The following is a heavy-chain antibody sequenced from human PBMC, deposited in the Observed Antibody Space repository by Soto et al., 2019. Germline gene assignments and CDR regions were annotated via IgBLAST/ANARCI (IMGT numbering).Heavy chain of an antibody. J-gene: IGHJ4*02. V-gene: IGHV4-34*01. CDR2: INESGST. D-gene: IGHD1-1*01. Sequence: QVQLQQWGAGLVKPSETLSLSCAVYGQSFSGHSWAWIRQPPGKGLEWIGEINESGSTYYNPSLKSRVTISTDTSKNQFSLRLSSVSAADTAAYFCARGSGIVALPGELEDANYDYWGQGPLVNVSS. CDR1: GQSFSGHS. CDR3: ARGSGIVALPGELEDANYDY.